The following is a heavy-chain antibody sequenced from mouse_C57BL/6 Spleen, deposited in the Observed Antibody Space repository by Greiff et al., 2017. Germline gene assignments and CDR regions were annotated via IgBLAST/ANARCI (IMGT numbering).Heavy chain of an antibody. CDR2: INPGSGGT. Sequence: VQLQQSGAELVRPGTSVKVSCKASGYAFTNYLIEWVKQRPGQGLEWIGVINPGSGGTNYNEKFKGKATLPADKSSSTAYMQLSSLTSEDSAVYFCARSSYDGYLSFAYWAQGTLATGSA. J-gene: IGHJ3*01. D-gene: IGHD2-3*01. CDR1: GYAFTNYL. V-gene: IGHV1-54*01. CDR3: ARSSYDGYLSFAY.